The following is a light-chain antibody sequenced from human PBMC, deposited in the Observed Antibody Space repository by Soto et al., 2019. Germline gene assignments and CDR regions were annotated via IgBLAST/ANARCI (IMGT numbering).Light chain of an antibody. V-gene: IGKV1-5*01. J-gene: IGKJ4*01. Sequence: DIQMTRSPSTLSASVGDRVTITCRASQSISSWLAWYQQKPGEAPKLLIYDASALPRGVPSRFSGSGSGTESTLTISSLQPDDFATYYCQHYYSYPLTFGGGTKVDIK. CDR2: DAS. CDR3: QHYYSYPLT. CDR1: QSISSW.